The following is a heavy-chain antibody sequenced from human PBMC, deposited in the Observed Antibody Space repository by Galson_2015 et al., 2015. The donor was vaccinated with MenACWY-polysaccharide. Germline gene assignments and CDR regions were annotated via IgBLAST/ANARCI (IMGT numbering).Heavy chain of an antibody. CDR1: GFSLSTSGVG. CDR3: ARRVAPDAFDI. J-gene: IGHJ3*02. Sequence: ALVKPTQTLTLTCTFSGFSLSTSGVGVGWIRQPPGKALEWLALIYWDDDKRYSPSLKSRLTITKDTSKNQVVLTMTNMDPVDTATYYCARRVAPDAFDIWGQGTMVTVSS. V-gene: IGHV2-5*02. CDR2: IYWDDDK.